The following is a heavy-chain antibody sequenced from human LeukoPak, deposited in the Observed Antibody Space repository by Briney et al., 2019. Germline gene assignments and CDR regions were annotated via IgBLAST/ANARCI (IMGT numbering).Heavy chain of an antibody. CDR1: GGSISSYY. Sequence: SETLSLTCTVSGGSISSYYWSWLRQPAGKGLEWIGRIYTSGSTNYNPSLKSRVTMSVDTSKNQFSLKLSSVTAADTAVYYCARGVKGNYYYYYYMDVWGKGTTVTVSS. CDR3: ARGVKGNYYYYYYMDV. V-gene: IGHV4-4*07. D-gene: IGHD2-8*01. J-gene: IGHJ6*03. CDR2: IYTSGST.